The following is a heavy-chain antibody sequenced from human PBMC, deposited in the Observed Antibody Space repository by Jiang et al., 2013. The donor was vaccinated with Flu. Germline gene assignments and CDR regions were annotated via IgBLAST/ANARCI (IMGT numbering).Heavy chain of an antibody. CDR3: ASSHYAGWSDHAWDM. CDR1: GYSLPSYW. CDR2: IDPSDSYT. D-gene: IGHD6-19*01. Sequence: VQLVESGAEVKKPGESLRISCRGSGYSLPSYWINWVRQMPGKGLEWMGKIDPSDSYTNYSPSFQGHVTISVDKSLNTAYLQWSSLRASDTAIYYCASSHYAGWSDHAWDMWGQGTMVTVSS. J-gene: IGHJ3*02. V-gene: IGHV5-10-1*03.